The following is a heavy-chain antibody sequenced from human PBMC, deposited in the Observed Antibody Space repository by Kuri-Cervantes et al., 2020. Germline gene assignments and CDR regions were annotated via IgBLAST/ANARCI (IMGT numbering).Heavy chain of an antibody. V-gene: IGHV3-33*01. CDR1: GLTFSSYG. D-gene: IGHD3-10*01. CDR2: IWYDGSNK. CDR3: ARDTYGSGSAYYYYYGMDV. J-gene: IGHJ6*02. Sequence: GESLKISCAASGLTFSSYGMHWVRQAPGKGLEWVAVIWYDGSNKYYADSVKGRFTISRDNAKNSLYLQMNSLRAEDTAVYYCARDTYGSGSAYYYYYGMDVWGQGTTVTVSS.